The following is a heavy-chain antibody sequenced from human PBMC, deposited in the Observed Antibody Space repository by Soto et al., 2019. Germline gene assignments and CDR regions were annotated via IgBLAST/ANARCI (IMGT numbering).Heavy chain of an antibody. CDR1: GYTFTSYA. CDR2: INAGNGNT. V-gene: IGHV1-3*01. J-gene: IGHJ4*02. CDR3: ERRPVGHDGPGDY. Sequence: QVQLVQSGAEVKKPGASVKVSCKASGYTFTSYAMHWVRQAPGQRREWMGWINAGNGNTKYSQKFQGRVTITRDTLGKPAYMERSSLRSEVTALYYWERRPVGHDGPGDYCGPGTLVTVSS.